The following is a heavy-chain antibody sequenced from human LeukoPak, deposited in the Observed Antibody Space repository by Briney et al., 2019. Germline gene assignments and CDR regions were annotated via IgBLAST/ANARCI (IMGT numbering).Heavy chain of an antibody. CDR1: GFTFSSYA. Sequence: GGSLRLSCAASGFTFSSYAMSWVRQAPGKGLEWFSGISDSGGSTYYADSVKGRFTISRDNSKNTLYLQMNSLRAEDTAVYYCAKDPFSSTSWNWFDPWGQGTLVTVSS. V-gene: IGHV3-23*01. J-gene: IGHJ5*02. CDR3: AKDPFSSTSWNWFDP. CDR2: ISDSGGST. D-gene: IGHD2-2*01.